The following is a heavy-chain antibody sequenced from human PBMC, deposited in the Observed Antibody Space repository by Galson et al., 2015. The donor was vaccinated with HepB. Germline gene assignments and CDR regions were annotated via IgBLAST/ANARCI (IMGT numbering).Heavy chain of an antibody. Sequence: SVKVSCKASGYSFISYGLNWVRQAPGQGLEWMGWISTYNGKTNYAQKVQGRVTMTTDTSTRTGYMELRSLRSDDTAVYYCARGGFGSREDFSYYMDVWGKGTTVTVSS. CDR3: ARGGFGSREDFSYYMDV. D-gene: IGHD3-16*01. J-gene: IGHJ6*03. CDR1: GYSFISYG. V-gene: IGHV1-18*01. CDR2: ISTYNGKT.